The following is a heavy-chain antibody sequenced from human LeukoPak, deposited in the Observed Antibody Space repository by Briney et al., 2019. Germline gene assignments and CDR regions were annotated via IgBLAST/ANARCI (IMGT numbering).Heavy chain of an antibody. CDR2: IYYSGST. J-gene: IGHJ6*02. V-gene: IGHV4-59*01. CDR3: ARGIAVAGTSGYYYGMDV. CDR1: GGSISSYY. Sequence: SETLSLTCTVSGGSISSYYWSWIRQPPGKGLEWIGYIYYSGSTNYNPSLKSRVTIPVDTSKNQFSLKLSSVTAADTAVYYCARGIAVAGTSGYYYGMDVWGQGTTVTVSS. D-gene: IGHD6-19*01.